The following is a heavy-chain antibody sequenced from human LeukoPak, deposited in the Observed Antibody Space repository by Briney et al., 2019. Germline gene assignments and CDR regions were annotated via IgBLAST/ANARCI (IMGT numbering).Heavy chain of an antibody. D-gene: IGHD4-11*01. CDR2: IYSGGST. J-gene: IGHJ6*03. CDR1: GFTVSSNY. Sequence: GGSLRLSCAASGFTVSSNYMSWVRQAPGKGLEWVSVIYSGGSTYYADSVKGRFTISRDNSKNPLYLQMNSLRAEDTAVYYCARARTTVRASKYYYYYVDVWGKGTTVTVSS. V-gene: IGHV3-66*02. CDR3: ARARTTVRASKYYYYYVDV.